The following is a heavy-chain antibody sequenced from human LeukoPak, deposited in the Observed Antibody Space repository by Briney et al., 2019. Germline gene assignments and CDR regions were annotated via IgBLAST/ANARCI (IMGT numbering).Heavy chain of an antibody. J-gene: IGHJ2*01. V-gene: IGHV3-23*01. CDR1: GFTFSSYA. D-gene: IGHD3-22*01. CDR2: ISGGGGST. CDR3: AKDIEVAITGHYFDL. Sequence: GGSLRLSCAASGFTFSSYAMSWVRQAPGKGLEWVSAISGGGGSTYYADSVKGRFTISRDNSKTTLFLQMNSLRAEDTALYYCAKDIEVAITGHYFDLWGRGTLVAVSS.